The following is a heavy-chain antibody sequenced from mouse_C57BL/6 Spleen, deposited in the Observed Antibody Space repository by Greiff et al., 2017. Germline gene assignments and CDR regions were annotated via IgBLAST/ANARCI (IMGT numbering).Heavy chain of an antibody. CDR3: ARRFYDGYYGYFDV. Sequence: EVQLQQSGPELVKPGASVKIPCKASGYTFTDYNMDWVKQSHGKSLEWIGDINPNNGGTIYNQKFKGKATLTVDKSSSTAYMELRSLTSEDTAVYYCARRFYDGYYGYFDVWGTGTTVTVSS. D-gene: IGHD2-3*01. CDR1: GYTFTDYN. V-gene: IGHV1-18*01. J-gene: IGHJ1*03. CDR2: INPNNGGT.